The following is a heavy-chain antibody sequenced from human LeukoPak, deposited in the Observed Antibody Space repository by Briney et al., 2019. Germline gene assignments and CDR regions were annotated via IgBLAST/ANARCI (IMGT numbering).Heavy chain of an antibody. Sequence: SETLSLTCAVSGYSISSGYYWGWIRQPPGKGLEWIGSIYHSGSTYYNPSLKSRITISVDTSKNRFSLNLTSVTAADTAVYYCARAVAGTRDRFDPWGQGTLVTVSS. D-gene: IGHD6-19*01. CDR2: IYHSGST. J-gene: IGHJ5*02. V-gene: IGHV4-38-2*01. CDR3: ARAVAGTRDRFDP. CDR1: GYSISSGYY.